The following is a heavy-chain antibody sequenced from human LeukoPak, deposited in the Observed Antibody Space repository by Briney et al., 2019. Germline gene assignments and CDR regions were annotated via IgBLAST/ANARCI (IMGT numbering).Heavy chain of an antibody. CDR1: GGTFSSYA. Sequence: SVKVSCKASGGTFSSYAISWVRQAPGQGLEWMGGIVPIFGTANYAQKFQGRVTITADESTSTAYMELSSLRSEDTAVYYCASVYCSGGSCYYYGMDVWGQGTTVTVSS. J-gene: IGHJ6*02. CDR2: IVPIFGTA. CDR3: ASVYCSGGSCYYYGMDV. D-gene: IGHD2-15*01. V-gene: IGHV1-69*13.